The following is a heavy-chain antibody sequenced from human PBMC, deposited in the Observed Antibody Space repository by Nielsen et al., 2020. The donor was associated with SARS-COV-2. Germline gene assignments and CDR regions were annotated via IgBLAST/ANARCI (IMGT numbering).Heavy chain of an antibody. D-gene: IGHD3-10*01. CDR2: ISYDGTNR. V-gene: IGHV3-30*04. CDR3: ARSGSPYYSYSYFDY. J-gene: IGHJ4*02. Sequence: GESLKISCAASGFTFRRSAMHWVRQAPGKGLEWVAVISYDGTNRDYADSVTGRFTISRDNSKGTVSLHMNSLRPDDTAVYYCARSGSPYYSYSYFDYWGQGTQVTVSS. CDR1: GFTFRRSA.